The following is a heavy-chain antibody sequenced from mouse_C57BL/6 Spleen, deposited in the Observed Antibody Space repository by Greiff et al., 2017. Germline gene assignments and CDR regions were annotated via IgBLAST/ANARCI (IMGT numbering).Heavy chain of an antibody. J-gene: IGHJ2*02. D-gene: IGHD2-2*01. CDR3: ARSGDDAIDY. Sequence: EVKLVESGGGLVKPGGSLKLSCEASGFTFSSYAMSWVRQTPEKSLEWVATISDGGSNTYYPDNVKGRFTISRDNSKNNLYLQMSHLKSEDTAMYYCARSGDDAIDYWGQGTSLTVSS. CDR1: GFTFSSYA. V-gene: IGHV5-4*03. CDR2: ISDGGSNT.